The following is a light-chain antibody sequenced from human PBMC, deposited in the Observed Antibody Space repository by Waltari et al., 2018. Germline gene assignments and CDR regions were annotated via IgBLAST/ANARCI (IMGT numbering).Light chain of an antibody. CDR1: SDDIGNYNY. CDR3: ISYTSANTWV. V-gene: IGLV2-14*01. CDR2: EVS. J-gene: IGLJ3*02. Sequence: QSALTQVAAVSGAPGQSITISCTGTSDDIGNYNYVYWFQQNPGKAPKVIIYEVSNRPSRVSDRFSGSKSGDTASLTISGLQAEDEAHYYCISYTSANTWVFGGGTKLTVL.